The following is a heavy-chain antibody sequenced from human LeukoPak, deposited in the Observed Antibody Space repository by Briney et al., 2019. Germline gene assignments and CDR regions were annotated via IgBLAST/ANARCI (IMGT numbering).Heavy chain of an antibody. V-gene: IGHV4-59*01. CDR2: IYYSGST. D-gene: IGHD3-22*01. Sequence: VKPSETLSLTCPVSGGSISSYYWSWIRPPPGKGLEWIGYIYYSGSTNYNPSLKSRVTISVDTSKNQFSLKLSSVTAADTAVYYCARGPCDSSGHDAFDIWGQGTMVTVSS. J-gene: IGHJ3*02. CDR1: GGSISSYY. CDR3: ARGPCDSSGHDAFDI.